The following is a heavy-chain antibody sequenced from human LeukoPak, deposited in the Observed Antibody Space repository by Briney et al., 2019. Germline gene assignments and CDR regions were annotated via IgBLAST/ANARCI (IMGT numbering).Heavy chain of an antibody. J-gene: IGHJ4*02. CDR3: ARGYYDSSGYYGFDY. V-gene: IGHV1-69*05. Sequence: ASVKVSCKASGGTFSSYSISCVRQAPGQGLEWMGEVIPIFGTANYAQNFQGRVTITTDESTSTAYMEVSSLKSADTALYYCARGYYDSSGYYGFDYWGQGTLVNVSS. CDR2: VIPIFGTA. D-gene: IGHD3-22*01. CDR1: GGTFSSYS.